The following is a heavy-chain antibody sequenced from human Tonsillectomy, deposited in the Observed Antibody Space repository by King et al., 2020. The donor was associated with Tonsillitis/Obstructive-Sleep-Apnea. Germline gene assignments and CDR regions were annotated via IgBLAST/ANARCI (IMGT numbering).Heavy chain of an antibody. V-gene: IGHV4-34*01. Sequence: VQLQQWGAGLLKPSETLSLTCAVSGGSFSGYSWSWIRQSPGKGLEWIGEIDHGGTTNYSPSLKSRVTISLDTSKNQFSLKLSSVTAADTAVYYCARENLVVVVLASYFDYWGQGTLVTVS. CDR1: GGSFSGYS. CDR2: IDHGGTT. J-gene: IGHJ4*02. CDR3: ARENLVVVVLASYFDY. D-gene: IGHD2-15*01.